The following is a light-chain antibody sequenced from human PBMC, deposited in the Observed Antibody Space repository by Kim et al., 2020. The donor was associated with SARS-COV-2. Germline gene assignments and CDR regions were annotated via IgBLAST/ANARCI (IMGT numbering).Light chain of an antibody. J-gene: IGKJ1*01. V-gene: IGKV3-15*01. CDR2: SMS. CDR3: QQYNKWPRT. CDR1: QYVSNN. Sequence: EIVMTQSPGILSVSPGQRVTLSCRASQYVSNNLAWYQQKPGQPPRPLIYSMSTRATGVPDRFSGSGSGIDFTLTINSLQSEDFAAYYCQQYNKWPRTFGQGTKVDIK.